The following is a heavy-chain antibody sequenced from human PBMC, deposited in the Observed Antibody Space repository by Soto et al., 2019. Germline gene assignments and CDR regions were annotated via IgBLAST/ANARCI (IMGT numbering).Heavy chain of an antibody. V-gene: IGHV1-2*04. Sequence: ASVKVSCKASGYSFSGYYMHWVRQAPGQGLEWMGWINPNGGGSSYVQKFQGWVTMTRDTSISTVYMELSRLRSDDTAVYYCARGTSTFYDILTGHFDYWRQGTLVTVSS. CDR3: ARGTSTFYDILTGHFDY. J-gene: IGHJ4*02. D-gene: IGHD3-9*01. CDR2: INPNGGGS. CDR1: GYSFSGYY.